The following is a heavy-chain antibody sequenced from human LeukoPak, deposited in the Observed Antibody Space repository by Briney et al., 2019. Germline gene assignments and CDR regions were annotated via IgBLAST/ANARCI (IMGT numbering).Heavy chain of an antibody. Sequence: GGSLRLSCSASGFTFSSYAMHWVRQAPGKGLEYVSVISSNGGNTYSADSVKGRFTISRDNAKNSLYLQMNSLRDEDTAVYYCARGWFGELPFDYWGQGTLVTVSS. CDR3: ARGWFGELPFDY. J-gene: IGHJ4*02. V-gene: IGHV3-64*04. CDR2: ISSNGGNT. CDR1: GFTFSSYA. D-gene: IGHD3-10*01.